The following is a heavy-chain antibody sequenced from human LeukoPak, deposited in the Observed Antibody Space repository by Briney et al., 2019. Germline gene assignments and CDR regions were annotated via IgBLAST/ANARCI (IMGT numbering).Heavy chain of an antibody. D-gene: IGHD3-3*01. CDR3: ASSLPHYDFWSGYYYNPFDY. V-gene: IGHV4-34*01. CDR1: GGSLSGYY. J-gene: IGHJ4*02. CDR2: INHSGST. Sequence: PSETLSLTCAVYGGSLSGYYWSWIRQPPGKGLEWIGEINHSGSTNYNPSLKSRVTISVDTSKNQFSLKLSSVTAADTAVYYCASSLPHYDFWSGYYYNPFDYWGQGTLVTVSS.